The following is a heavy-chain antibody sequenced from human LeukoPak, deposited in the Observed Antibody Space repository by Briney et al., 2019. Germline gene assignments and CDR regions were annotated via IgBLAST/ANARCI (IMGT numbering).Heavy chain of an antibody. J-gene: IGHJ4*02. CDR2: ISAYNGNT. Sequence: ASVKVSCKASGYTFTSYGISWVRQAPGQGLEWMGWISAYNGNTNYAQKFQGRVTMTRDTSISTAYMELSRLRSDDTAVYYCARDIGSFSPGNFDYWGQGTLVTVSS. CDR1: GYTFTSYG. D-gene: IGHD1-26*01. CDR3: ARDIGSFSPGNFDY. V-gene: IGHV1-18*01.